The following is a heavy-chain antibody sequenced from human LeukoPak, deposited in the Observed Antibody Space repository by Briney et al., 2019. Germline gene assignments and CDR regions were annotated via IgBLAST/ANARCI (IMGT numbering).Heavy chain of an antibody. CDR3: GSSGYYSRSGYYFDY. Sequence: SVKVSCKASGGTFSSYAISWVRQAPGRGLEWMGGIIPIFGTANYAQKFQGRVTITADKSTSTAYMELSSLRSEDTAVYYCGSSGYYSRSGYYFDYWGQGTLVTVSS. V-gene: IGHV1-69*06. CDR2: IIPIFGTA. J-gene: IGHJ4*02. CDR1: GGTFSSYA. D-gene: IGHD3-22*01.